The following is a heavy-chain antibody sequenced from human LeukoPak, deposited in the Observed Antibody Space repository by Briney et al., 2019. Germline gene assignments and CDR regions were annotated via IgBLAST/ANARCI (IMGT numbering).Heavy chain of an antibody. Sequence: GGSLRLSCAASGFTFSSYSMNWVRQAPGKGLEWVSSISSSSSFIYYADSLKGRFTISRDNAKNSLYLQMNSLRAEDTAVYYCARGVSYGSGSYHHYYMDVWGKGTTVTISS. J-gene: IGHJ6*03. CDR3: ARGVSYGSGSYHHYYMDV. CDR1: GFTFSSYS. D-gene: IGHD3-10*01. V-gene: IGHV3-21*01. CDR2: ISSSSSFI.